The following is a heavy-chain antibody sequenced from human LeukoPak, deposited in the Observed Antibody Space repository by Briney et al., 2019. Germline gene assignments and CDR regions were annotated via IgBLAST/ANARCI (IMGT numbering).Heavy chain of an antibody. V-gene: IGHV4-34*01. Sequence: SETLSLTCTVYGGSFSGYYWSWIRQPPGKGLEWIGEINHSGSTNYNPSLKSRVTISVDTSKNQFSLKLSSVTAADTAVYYCARGGVSDWFDPWGQGTLVTVSS. CDR1: GGSFSGYY. J-gene: IGHJ5*02. CDR2: INHSGST. D-gene: IGHD2-8*01. CDR3: ARGGVSDWFDP.